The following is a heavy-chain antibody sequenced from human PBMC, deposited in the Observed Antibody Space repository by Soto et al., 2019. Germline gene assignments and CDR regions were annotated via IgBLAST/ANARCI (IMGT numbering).Heavy chain of an antibody. CDR3: ARVHARGWYQSHFDY. Sequence: QVQLVQSGAEEKKPGASVKVSCKASGYTFIAYVIHWVRQAPGQRLECMGWINAGNGNTKYSQKFQGRVTITRDTSASTAYMEPSSLRSDNTAMYYCARVHARGWYQSHFDYWGQGTLVTVST. V-gene: IGHV1-3*05. J-gene: IGHJ4*02. CDR1: GYTFIAYV. D-gene: IGHD6-19*01. CDR2: INAGNGNT.